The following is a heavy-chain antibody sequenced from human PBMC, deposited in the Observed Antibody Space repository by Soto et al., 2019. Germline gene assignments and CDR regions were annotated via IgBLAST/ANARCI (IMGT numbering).Heavy chain of an antibody. Sequence: PSETLPHTCAVSDSCNRGSSHYWGWIRQPPGKGLEWIGSIYYSGSTYYNPSLKSRVTISVDTSKNQFSLKLSSVTAADTAVYYCARRQSSSWYGLWGQGTLVTVSS. J-gene: IGHJ4*02. D-gene: IGHD6-13*01. V-gene: IGHV4-39*01. CDR2: IYYSGST. CDR1: DSCNRGSSHY. CDR3: ARRQSSSWYGL.